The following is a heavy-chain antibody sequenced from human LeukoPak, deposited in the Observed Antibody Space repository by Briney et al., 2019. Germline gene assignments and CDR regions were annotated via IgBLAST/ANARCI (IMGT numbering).Heavy chain of an antibody. Sequence: SETLSLTCTVSGGSISGYYWSWVRQPPGKGLEWIGYIYYSGSTNYNPSLKSRVTISVDTSKNQFSLKLSSVTAADTAVYYCARLPRITIFGVDDRWFDPWGQGTPVTVSS. D-gene: IGHD3-3*01. CDR2: IYYSGST. V-gene: IGHV4-59*01. CDR3: ARLPRITIFGVDDRWFDP. J-gene: IGHJ5*02. CDR1: GGSISGYY.